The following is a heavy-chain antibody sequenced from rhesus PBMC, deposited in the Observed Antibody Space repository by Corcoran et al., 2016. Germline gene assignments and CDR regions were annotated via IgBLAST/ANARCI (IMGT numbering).Heavy chain of an antibody. CDR1: GFTFSDYY. Sequence: EVQLVESGGGLVQPGGSLRLSCAASGFTFSDYYMSWVRQAPGMGLVCVSSFSSAGSYIYYADSLKGRFTISRDNAKNSLSLQMNSLKTEDTAVYYCTREREYCTGSDQCAFDFWGQGLRVTVSS. CDR3: TREREYCTGSDQCAFDF. V-gene: IGHV3S16*01. CDR2: FSSAGSYI. J-gene: IGHJ3*01. D-gene: IGHD2-21*01.